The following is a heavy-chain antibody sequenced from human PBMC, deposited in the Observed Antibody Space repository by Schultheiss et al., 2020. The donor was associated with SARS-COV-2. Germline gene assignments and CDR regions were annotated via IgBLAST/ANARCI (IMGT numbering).Heavy chain of an antibody. CDR2: INPNSGGT. CDR3: ARGVAAAGLNWYFDL. V-gene: IGHV1-2*04. Sequence: ASVKVSCKASGYTFTGYYMHWVRQAPGQGLEWMGWINPNSGGTNYAQKFQGWVTMTRDTSISTAYMELSRLRSDDTAVYYCARGVAAAGLNWYFDLWGRGTPVTVSS. J-gene: IGHJ2*01. CDR1: GYTFTGYY. D-gene: IGHD6-13*01.